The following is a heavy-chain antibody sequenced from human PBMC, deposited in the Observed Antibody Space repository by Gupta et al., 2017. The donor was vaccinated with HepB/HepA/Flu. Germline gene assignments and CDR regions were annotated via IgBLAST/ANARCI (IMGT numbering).Heavy chain of an antibody. D-gene: IGHD5-18*01. CDR2: IYYSGST. Sequence: QVQLQESGPGLVKPSQTLSLTCTVSGGSISSGGYYWSWLRQHPGKGLEWIGYIYYSGSTYYNPSLKSRVTISVDTSKNQFSLKLSSVTAADTAVYYCARVDTAMVNPYYFDYWGQGTLVTVSS. CDR1: GGSISSGGYY. J-gene: IGHJ4*02. CDR3: ARVDTAMVNPYYFDY. V-gene: IGHV4-31*03.